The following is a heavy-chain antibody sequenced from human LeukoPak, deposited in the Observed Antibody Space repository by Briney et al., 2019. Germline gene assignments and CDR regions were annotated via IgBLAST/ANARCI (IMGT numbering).Heavy chain of an antibody. CDR3: ARMEYQLLGGY. J-gene: IGHJ4*02. V-gene: IGHV3-9*01. D-gene: IGHD2-2*01. CDR1: GFIFDDHG. Sequence: PGGSLRLSCAASGFIFDDHGMHWVRQAPGKGLEWVSGISWSSGIIGYADSVKGRFTISRDNAKNSLDLQMESLRAEDTAVYYCARMEYQLLGGYWGQGTLVTVSS. CDR2: ISWSSGII.